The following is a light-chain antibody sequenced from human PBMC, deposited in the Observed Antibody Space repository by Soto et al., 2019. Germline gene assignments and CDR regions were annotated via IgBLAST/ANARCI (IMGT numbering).Light chain of an antibody. CDR2: AAS. V-gene: IGKV1-9*01. Sequence: DIQLTQSPSFLSASVGDRVTITCWASQGISSYLAWYQQKPGKAPKLLIYAASTLQSGVPSRFSGSGSGTEFTLTISSLQPEDFATYYCQQLNSYPPWTFGQGTKVDIK. J-gene: IGKJ1*01. CDR1: QGISSY. CDR3: QQLNSYPPWT.